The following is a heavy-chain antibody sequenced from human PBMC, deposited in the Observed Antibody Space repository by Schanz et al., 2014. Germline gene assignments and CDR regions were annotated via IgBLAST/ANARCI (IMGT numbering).Heavy chain of an antibody. CDR3: ARKMKLGVYGGKGHDSLDI. CDR2: INSVGSNT. D-gene: IGHD4-17*01. V-gene: IGHV3-74*01. CDR1: GFTFSSYW. J-gene: IGHJ3*02. Sequence: EVQLLESGGGLVQPGGSLRLSCAASGFTFSSYWMHWVRQAPGKGLVWVARINSVGSNTDYADSVTGRFTISRDNAKNTLYLQMNALRAEDTAVYYCARKMKLGVYGGKGHDSLDIWGQGTMVTVSS.